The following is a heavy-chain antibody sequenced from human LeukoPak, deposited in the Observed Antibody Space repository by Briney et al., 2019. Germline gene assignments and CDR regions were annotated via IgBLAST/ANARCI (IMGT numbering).Heavy chain of an antibody. D-gene: IGHD2-2*01. CDR3: TRESRPFCPFAY. Sequence: SETLSLTCGVSGGSIDITNYWSWVRQAPGKGLEWIGGISHDGTRNYNPSLRSRVAMSFDRANNQFSLSLTAVTAADTALYYCTRESRPFCPFAYWGQGVMVTVPS. CDR2: ISHDGTR. J-gene: IGHJ4*02. CDR1: GGSIDITNY. V-gene: IGHV4-4*02.